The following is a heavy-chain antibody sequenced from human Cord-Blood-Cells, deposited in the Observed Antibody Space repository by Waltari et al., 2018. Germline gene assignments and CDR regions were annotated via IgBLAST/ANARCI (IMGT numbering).Heavy chain of an antibody. CDR1: GGSISSSY. J-gene: IGHJ6*03. D-gene: IGHD6-6*01. V-gene: IGHV4-4*07. CDR3: ARGGSSEGYYYYYYMDV. Sequence: QVQLQESGPGLVKPSETLSLTCTVSGGSISSSYWSWIRQPAGKGLEWIGRIYTSGSTNYNPSLKSRVTMSVDTSKNQFSLKLSSVTAADTAVYYCARGGSSEGYYYYYYMDVWGKGTTVTVSS. CDR2: IYTSGST.